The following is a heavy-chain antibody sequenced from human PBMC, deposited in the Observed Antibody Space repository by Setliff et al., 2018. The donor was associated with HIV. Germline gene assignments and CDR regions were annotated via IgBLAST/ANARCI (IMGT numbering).Heavy chain of an antibody. D-gene: IGHD3-3*01. J-gene: IGHJ6*02. CDR1: GYTFTGYY. Sequence: ASVKVSCKASGYTFTGYYMHWVRQAPGQGLEWMGWINPHSGDTNYAQKFQDRVTMTRDTSVNIAYMQLSRLRSDDTAVYYCARAPTLFGVEYYHYFGMDVWGQGTTVTVSS. CDR2: INPHSGDT. V-gene: IGHV1-2*02. CDR3: ARAPTLFGVEYYHYFGMDV.